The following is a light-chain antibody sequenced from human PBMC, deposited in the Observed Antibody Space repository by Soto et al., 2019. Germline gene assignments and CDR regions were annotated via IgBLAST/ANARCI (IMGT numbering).Light chain of an antibody. J-gene: IGKJ5*01. CDR3: MQALETPIT. CDR2: LGS. CDR1: QSLLHSNGHNF. V-gene: IGKV2-28*01. Sequence: DIVMTQSPLSLPVTPGEPASISCGSSQSLLHSNGHNFLDWYVQKPGQSPQVLIYLGSHRASGVPDRVTGSGSGTDFTLKISRVEADDVGVYYCMQALETPITFGLGTRLEIK.